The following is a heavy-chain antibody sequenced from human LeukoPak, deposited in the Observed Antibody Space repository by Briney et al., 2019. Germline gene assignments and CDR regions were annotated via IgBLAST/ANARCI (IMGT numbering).Heavy chain of an antibody. CDR3: AAGTAADF. D-gene: IGHD6-13*01. Sequence: PGGSLRLSCVVSGIPFSDYYMNWIRQAPGKGLEWISYISSSSSYTDYADSVKGRFTISTDNAKSALYLQMNSLRLEDTAVYYCAAGTAADFWGQGTLVTVSS. CDR1: GIPFSDYY. V-gene: IGHV3-11*03. J-gene: IGHJ4*02. CDR2: ISSSSSYT.